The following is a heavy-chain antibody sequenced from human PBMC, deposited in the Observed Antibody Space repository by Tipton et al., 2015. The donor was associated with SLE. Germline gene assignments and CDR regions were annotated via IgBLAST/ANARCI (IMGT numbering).Heavy chain of an antibody. CDR3: AKESHTEYFYGMDV. CDR2: ITSSGGAT. CDR1: GFSFSTSA. J-gene: IGHJ6*02. Sequence: GSLRLSCAASGFSFSTSAMSWVRQAPGKGLEWVSSITSSGGATYYADSVKGRFTISRDNSRNTLYLQMSSLRAEDTAVYYCAKESHTEYFYGMDVWGQGTTVTVSS. V-gene: IGHV3-23*01.